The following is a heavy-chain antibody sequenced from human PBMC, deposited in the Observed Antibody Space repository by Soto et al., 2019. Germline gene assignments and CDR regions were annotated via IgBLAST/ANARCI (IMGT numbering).Heavy chain of an antibody. V-gene: IGHV4-30-4*01. D-gene: IGHD4-17*01. J-gene: IGHJ4*02. Sequence: QVQLQESGPGLVKPSQTLSLTCTVSGGSISSGDYYWSWIRQPPGKGLEWIGYIYYSGSTYYNPSRKSRVTISVDTSKNQFSLKVSSVTAADPAVYYCAREATVTTRRFDYWGQGTLVTVSS. CDR3: AREATVTTRRFDY. CDR1: GGSISSGDYY. CDR2: IYYSGST.